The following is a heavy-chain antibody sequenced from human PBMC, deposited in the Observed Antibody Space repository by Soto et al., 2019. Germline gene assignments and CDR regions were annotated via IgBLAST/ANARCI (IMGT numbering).Heavy chain of an antibody. V-gene: IGHV4-4*02. CDR1: GGSISSSNW. J-gene: IGHJ4*02. CDR2: IYHSGST. Sequence: SETLSLTCGVSGGSISSSNWWSWVRQPPGKGLEWIGEIYHSGSTNYNPSLESRVTISVDKSKNQFSLKLSSVTAADTAVYYCARSDKYYYGSGSSVYFDYWGQGTPVTVSS. CDR3: ARSDKYYYGSGSSVYFDY. D-gene: IGHD3-10*01.